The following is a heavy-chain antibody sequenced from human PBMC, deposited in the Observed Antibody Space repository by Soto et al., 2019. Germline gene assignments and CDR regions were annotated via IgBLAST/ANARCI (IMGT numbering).Heavy chain of an antibody. CDR2: LRSKAYVRTT. Sequence: EVQLVESGGDLVKPGRSLRLTCTTSEFTFGDYDMSWIRQAPGKGLEWVGVLRSKAYVRTTHYAASVKGRFTISGDDSVSIVYLQMNSLKTEYTAVYYCTRGEDNYGRPLMDGWGQGTTVTVSS. J-gene: IGHJ6*02. CDR3: TRGEDNYGRPLMDG. V-gene: IGHV3-49*05. D-gene: IGHD3-10*01. CDR1: EFTFGDYD.